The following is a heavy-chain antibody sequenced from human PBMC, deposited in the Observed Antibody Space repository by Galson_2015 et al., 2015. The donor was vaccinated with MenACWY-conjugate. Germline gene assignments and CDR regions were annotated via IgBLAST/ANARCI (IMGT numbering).Heavy chain of an antibody. J-gene: IGHJ4*01. CDR1: GYSFPSYW. CDR3: ARHPPTLNDYGGNSALFDY. CDR2: IYPGDSDT. D-gene: IGHD4-23*01. V-gene: IGHV5-51*01. Sequence: QSGAEVKKPGESLKISCKGSGYSFPSYWIGWVRQKPGEGLEWMGIIYPGDSDTRCSPSFQGQVTVSADKSISTAYLQWSSLKASDTAIYYGARHPPTLNDYGGNSALFDYSGHGTLVTVSS.